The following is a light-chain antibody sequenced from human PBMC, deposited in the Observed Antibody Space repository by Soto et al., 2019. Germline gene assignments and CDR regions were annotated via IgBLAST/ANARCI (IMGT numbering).Light chain of an antibody. CDR3: QQYGSSPRT. V-gene: IGKV3-20*01. CDR2: GAS. J-gene: IGKJ1*01. Sequence: EIVLTQSPGTLSLSPGERAILSCRASQSVSSSYLAWYRQKPGQAPSLLIYGASSRATGIPDRLSGSGSGTDFTLTISRLEPEDFAVYYCQQYGSSPRTFGQGTQVDIK. CDR1: QSVSSSY.